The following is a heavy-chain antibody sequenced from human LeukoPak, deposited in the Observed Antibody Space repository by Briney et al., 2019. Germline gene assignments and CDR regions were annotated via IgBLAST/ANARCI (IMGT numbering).Heavy chain of an antibody. CDR2: ISSSGSTI. D-gene: IGHD6-13*01. CDR3: ARDFLLPGIAAAGPGD. V-gene: IGHV3-48*03. CDR1: GFTFSSYE. Sequence: GGSLRLSCAASGFTFSSYEMNWVRQAPGKGLEWVSYISSSGSTIYYADSVKGRFTISRDDAKNSLYLQMNSLRAEDTAVYYCARDFLLPGIAAAGPGDWGQGTLVTVSS. J-gene: IGHJ4*02.